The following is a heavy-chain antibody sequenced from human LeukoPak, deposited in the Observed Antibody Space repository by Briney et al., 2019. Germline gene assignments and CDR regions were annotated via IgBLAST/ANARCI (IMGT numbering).Heavy chain of an antibody. CDR2: INPNSGGT. J-gene: IGHJ4*02. CDR3: ARDRAAGTRDY. CDR1: GYTFTSYG. Sequence: ASVKVSCKASGYTFTSYGISWVRQAPGQGLEWMGWINPNSGGTNYAQKFQGRVTMTRDTSISTAYMELSRLRSDDTAVYYCARDRAAGTRDYWGQGTLVTVSS. D-gene: IGHD6-13*01. V-gene: IGHV1-2*02.